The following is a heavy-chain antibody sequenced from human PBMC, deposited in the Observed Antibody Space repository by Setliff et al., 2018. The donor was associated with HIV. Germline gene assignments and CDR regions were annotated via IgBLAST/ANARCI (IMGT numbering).Heavy chain of an antibody. D-gene: IGHD6-19*01. V-gene: IGHV5-51*01. CDR1: GYSFTTYW. Sequence: GESPKISCKGSGYSFTTYWIGWVRQMPGKGLEWMGIIYPGDFDTRYSPSFEGQVTMSAEKSISTAYLRWSSLKASDTAIYYCARHFSVAGDAFDVWGQGTMVTVSS. CDR3: ARHFSVAGDAFDV. CDR2: IYPGDFDT. J-gene: IGHJ3*01.